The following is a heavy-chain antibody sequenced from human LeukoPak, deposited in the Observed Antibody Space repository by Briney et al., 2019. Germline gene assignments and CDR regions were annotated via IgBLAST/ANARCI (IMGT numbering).Heavy chain of an antibody. Sequence: GGSLRLSCAASGFTFDDYAMHWVRQAPGKGLEWVSGISWNSGSIGYADSVKGRFTISRDNAKNSLYLQMNSLRAEDMALYYCAKDMRSGYSYGNTIDYWGQGTLVIVSS. CDR1: GFTFDDYA. V-gene: IGHV3-9*03. CDR3: AKDMRSGYSYGNTIDY. J-gene: IGHJ4*02. CDR2: ISWNSGSI. D-gene: IGHD5-18*01.